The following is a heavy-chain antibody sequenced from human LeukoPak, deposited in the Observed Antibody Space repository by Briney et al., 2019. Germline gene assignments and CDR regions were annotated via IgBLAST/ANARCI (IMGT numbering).Heavy chain of an antibody. CDR1: GFTFSSYA. V-gene: IGHV3-23*01. D-gene: IGHD7-27*01. J-gene: IGHJ4*02. Sequence: GGSLRLSCAASGFTFSSYAMGWVRQAPGKGPDWVSSISGSGGHTYFADSVRGRFTISRDNSKNTLDLQMNSLKVEDTAVYYCARESYWGSSGKGFDSWGQGTLVTVSS. CDR2: ISGSGGHT. CDR3: ARESYWGSSGKGFDS.